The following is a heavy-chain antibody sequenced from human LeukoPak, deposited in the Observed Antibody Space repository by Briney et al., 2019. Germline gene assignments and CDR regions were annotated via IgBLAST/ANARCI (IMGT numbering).Heavy chain of an antibody. D-gene: IGHD2-8*01. CDR1: GFTFSTYA. CDR3: AKSLVGVFRGFDP. Sequence: GSLGLSCATSGFTFSTYAMSWVRQAPGKGLEWVSAISASGVSTYSADSVKGRFTISRDNSKNTLYLQMNSLRAEDTAAYYCAKSLVGVFRGFDPWGQGTLVTVSS. J-gene: IGHJ5*02. CDR2: ISASGVST. V-gene: IGHV3-23*01.